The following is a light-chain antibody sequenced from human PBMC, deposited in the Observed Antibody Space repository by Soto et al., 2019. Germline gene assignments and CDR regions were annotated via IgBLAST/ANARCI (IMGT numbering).Light chain of an antibody. CDR1: QGIAGW. V-gene: IGKV1-12*01. CDR3: QQGNFFPYT. Sequence: DILMTQSPSSVSASVGDRVTITGRTSQGIAGWLAWYQQKPGKAPRLLIYAASTLQNGVPSRFSGSRSGTVFTLTSSSLQPEDLATYFCQQGNFFPYTFGEGTRVEIK. CDR2: AAS. J-gene: IGKJ2*01.